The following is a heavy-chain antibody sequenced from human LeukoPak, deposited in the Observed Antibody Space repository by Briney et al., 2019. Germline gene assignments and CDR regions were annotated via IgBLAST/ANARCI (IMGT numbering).Heavy chain of an antibody. CDR3: ARDRVMRGMDYYYYMDA. D-gene: IGHD2-8*01. V-gene: IGHV3-30*01. CDR1: GFTFSSYA. J-gene: IGHJ6*03. CDR2: ISYDGSNK. Sequence: GGSLRLSCAASGFTFSSYAMHWVRQAPGKGLEWVAVISYDGSNKYYADSVKGRFTISRDNSKNTLYLQMNSLRAEDTAVYYCARDRVMRGMDYYYYMDAWGKGTTVTVSS.